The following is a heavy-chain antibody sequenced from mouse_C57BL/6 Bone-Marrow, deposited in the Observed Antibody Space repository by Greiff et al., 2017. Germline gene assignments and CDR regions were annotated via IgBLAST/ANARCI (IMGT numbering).Heavy chain of an antibody. Sequence: EVQGVESGGGLVQPKGSLKLSCAASGFSFNTYAMNWVRQAPGKGLEWVARIRSKSNNYATYYADSVKDRFTISRDDSESMLYLQMNNLKTEDTAMYYCVRQGYDYDGFAYWGQGTLVTVSA. J-gene: IGHJ3*01. CDR1: GFSFNTYA. V-gene: IGHV10-1*01. CDR3: VRQGYDYDGFAY. CDR2: IRSKSNNYAT. D-gene: IGHD2-4*01.